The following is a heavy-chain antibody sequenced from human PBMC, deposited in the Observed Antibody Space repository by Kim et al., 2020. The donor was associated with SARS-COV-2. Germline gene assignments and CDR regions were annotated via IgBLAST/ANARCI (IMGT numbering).Heavy chain of an antibody. CDR2: INPNSGGT. V-gene: IGHV1-2*02. D-gene: IGHD3-22*01. CDR1: GYTFTGYY. CDR3: ARDRSYYDSSNTDSDAFDI. Sequence: ASVKVSCKASGYTFTGYYMHWVRQAPGQGLEWMGWINPNSGGTNFAQKFQGRVTMTSDTSISTAYMELSRLTYDDTAVYYCARDRSYYDSSNTDSDAFDIWGQGTMVTVSS. J-gene: IGHJ3*02.